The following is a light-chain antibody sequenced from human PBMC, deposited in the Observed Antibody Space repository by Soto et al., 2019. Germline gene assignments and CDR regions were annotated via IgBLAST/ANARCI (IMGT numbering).Light chain of an antibody. CDR2: GAS. V-gene: IGKV3-20*01. J-gene: IGKJ1*01. CDR3: HQYGSSPTT. CDR1: QSISSSY. Sequence: EIVLTHSPGTLSLSPGEVATLSCRASQSISSSYLAWYQQRPGQAPRLLIYGASSRATGIPDRFSGSGSGTEFTLTISRLEPEDFAVYYCHQYGSSPTTLGQGTKVDIK.